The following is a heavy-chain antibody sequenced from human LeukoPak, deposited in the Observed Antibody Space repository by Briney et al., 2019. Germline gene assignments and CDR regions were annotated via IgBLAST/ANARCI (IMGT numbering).Heavy chain of an antibody. CDR2: ISSSGSTI. V-gene: IGHV3-48*03. CDR3: AKSGYHGSSGYN. D-gene: IGHD3-22*01. J-gene: IGHJ4*02. Sequence: GGSLRLSCAASGFTFSSYEMNWVRQAPGKGLEWVSYISSSGSTIYYADSVKGRFTISRDNSKNTLYLQMNSLRAEDTAVYYCAKSGYHGSSGYNWGQGTLVTVSS. CDR1: GFTFSSYE.